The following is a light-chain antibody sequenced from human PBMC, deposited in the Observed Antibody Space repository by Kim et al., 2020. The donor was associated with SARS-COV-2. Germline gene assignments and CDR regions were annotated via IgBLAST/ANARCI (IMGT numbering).Light chain of an antibody. CDR2: AAS. J-gene: IGKJ4*01. CDR1: QDISNS. CDR3: QQFKSYPLT. V-gene: IGKV1-16*02. Sequence: DIQMTQSPSSLSASVGDTVTITCRASQDISNSLAWFQQKPGKAPKSLTYAASSLQSGVPSKFSGSGSGTDFTLTISSLQPEDFATYYCQQFKSYPLTFGEGTKVDIK.